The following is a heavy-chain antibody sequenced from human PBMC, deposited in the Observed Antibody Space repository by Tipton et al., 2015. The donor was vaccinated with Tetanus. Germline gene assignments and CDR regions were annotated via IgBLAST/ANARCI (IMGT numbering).Heavy chain of an antibody. J-gene: IGHJ6*02. CDR2: IYQNGDA. V-gene: IGHV4-59*01. CDR1: GGSISSFY. Sequence: TLSLTCTVSGGSISSFYWYWIRHPPGKGLEWIAYIYQNGDANYNPSLQSRVTISVDTSKNQFSLQLAFVTAADTAIYYCARHSGWYNFFTGVDVWGLGTTVTVSS. D-gene: IGHD6-19*01. CDR3: ARHSGWYNFFTGVDV.